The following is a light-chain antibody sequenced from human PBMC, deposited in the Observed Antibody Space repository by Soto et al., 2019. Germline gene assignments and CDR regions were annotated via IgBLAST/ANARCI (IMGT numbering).Light chain of an antibody. CDR3: QQYGSSRWT. Sequence: EIVLTQSPGTLSLSPGERATFSCRASQSVNSRFLAWYQQKPGQAPRLLIYGASSRATGIPDRFSGSGSGTDFTLTISRLEPEDFAVYYCQQYGSSRWTFGQGTKVDIK. CDR1: QSVNSRF. J-gene: IGKJ1*01. V-gene: IGKV3-20*01. CDR2: GAS.